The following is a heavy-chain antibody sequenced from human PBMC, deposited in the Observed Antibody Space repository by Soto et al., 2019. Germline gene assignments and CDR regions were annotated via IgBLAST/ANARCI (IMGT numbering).Heavy chain of an antibody. CDR3: ARKGYWGRWSLDY. CDR2: ISYDGNRK. D-gene: IGHD2-15*01. CDR1: GFTFSSYG. J-gene: IGHJ4*02. Sequence: QVQLVESGGGVVQPGRSLRLSCAASGFTFSSYGMHWARQAPGEGLEWVAVISYDGNRKYYADSVKGRFTISRDFSKNTVDLHMNSLRVEGTAVYFCARKGYWGRWSLDYWGQGILVTVSS. V-gene: IGHV3-30*05.